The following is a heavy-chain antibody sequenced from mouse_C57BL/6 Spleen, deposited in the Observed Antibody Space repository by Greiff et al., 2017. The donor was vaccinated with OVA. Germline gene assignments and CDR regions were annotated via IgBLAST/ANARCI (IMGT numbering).Heavy chain of an antibody. D-gene: IGHD2-10*02. Sequence: QVQLQQPGAELVKPGASVKLSCKASGYTFTSYWMQWVKQRPGQGLEWIGEIDPSDSYTNYNQKFKGKATLTVDTSSSTAYMQLSSLTSEDSAVYYCARGGYGHWYFDVWGTGTTVTVSS. J-gene: IGHJ1*03. CDR2: IDPSDSYT. V-gene: IGHV1-50*01. CDR3: ARGGYGHWYFDV. CDR1: GYTFTSYW.